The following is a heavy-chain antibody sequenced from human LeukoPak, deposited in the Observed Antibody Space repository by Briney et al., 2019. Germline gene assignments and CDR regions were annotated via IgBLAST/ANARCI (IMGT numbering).Heavy chain of an antibody. J-gene: IGHJ4*02. D-gene: IGHD4-23*01. CDR2: IKQDGSEK. CDR1: GFTFSSYR. CDR3: ARARWLVTGGDY. Sequence: PGGSLRLSCAASGFTFSSYRMIWVRQAPGKGLEWVANIKQDGSEKYYVDSVKGRFTISRDNAKNSLHLQMNSLRAEDTAVYYCARARWLVTGGDYWGQGTLVTVSS. V-gene: IGHV3-7*01.